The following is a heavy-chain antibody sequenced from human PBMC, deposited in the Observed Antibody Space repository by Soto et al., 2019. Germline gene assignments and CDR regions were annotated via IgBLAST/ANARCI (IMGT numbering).Heavy chain of an antibody. CDR2: INAGNGNS. Sequence: GASVKVSCKASGYTFTSYAMHWVRQAPGQRLEWMGWINAGNGNSKYSQKFQGSVTITMDTSASTAYMELSSLRSEDTAVYYCAKSATVPAAIAYWGQGTLVTVSS. J-gene: IGHJ4*02. V-gene: IGHV1-3*01. D-gene: IGHD2-2*02. CDR3: AKSATVPAAIAY. CDR1: GYTFTSYA.